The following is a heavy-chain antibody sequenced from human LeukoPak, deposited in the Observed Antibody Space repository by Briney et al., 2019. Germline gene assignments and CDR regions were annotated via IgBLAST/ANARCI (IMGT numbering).Heavy chain of an antibody. CDR3: ASTDTAYCGGDCYSGGQGIAFDY. V-gene: IGHV4-59*12. D-gene: IGHD2-21*02. CDR1: GGSISSYY. CDR2: IYYSGST. J-gene: IGHJ4*02. Sequence: SETLSLTCTVSGGSISSYYWSWIRQPPGKGLEWIGYIYYSGSTNYNPSLKSRVTISVDTSKNQFSLKLSSVTAADTAVYYCASTDTAYCGGDCYSGGQGIAFDYWGQGTLVTASS.